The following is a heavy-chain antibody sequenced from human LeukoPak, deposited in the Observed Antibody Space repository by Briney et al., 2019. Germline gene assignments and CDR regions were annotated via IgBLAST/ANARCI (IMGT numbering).Heavy chain of an antibody. V-gene: IGHV4-34*01. J-gene: IGHJ6*03. Sequence: PSETLSLTCAVYGGSFQPFYWTWVRQFAGRGLEWIGEIDHIGRTKYNPSLKSRLTISIDRSKNQFSLRLASVTAADTAVYFCARPIDCSSTICTGPMDVWGGGTTVTVSS. D-gene: IGHD2-2*01. CDR1: GGSFQPFY. CDR3: ARPIDCSSTICTGPMDV. CDR2: IDHIGRT.